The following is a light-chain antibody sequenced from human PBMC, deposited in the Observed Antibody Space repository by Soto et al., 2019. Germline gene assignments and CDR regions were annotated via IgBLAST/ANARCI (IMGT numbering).Light chain of an antibody. CDR2: LAS. CDR1: QSLLHSNGYNY. Sequence: DIVMTQSPLSLPVTPGEPASISCRSSQSLLHSNGYNYLDWYLQKPGQSPQLVIYLASNRAAGVPERFSGSGSGTDFTLKISRVEAEDVGVYYCMQAQQTPWTFGQGTKVEIK. J-gene: IGKJ1*01. CDR3: MQAQQTPWT. V-gene: IGKV2-28*01.